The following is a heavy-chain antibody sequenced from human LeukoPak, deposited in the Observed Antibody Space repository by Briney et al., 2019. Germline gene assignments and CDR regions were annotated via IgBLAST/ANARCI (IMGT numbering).Heavy chain of an antibody. V-gene: IGHV3-74*01. CDR1: GTYW. CDR2: INSDGSWT. D-gene: IGHD1-26*01. CDR3: ARDLYSGSYSDTGY. Sequence: PGGSLRLSCAASGTYWMHWVRQAPGKGLVWVSHINSDGSWTGYADSVKGRFTISKDNAKNTVSLQMNNLRVEDTAVYYCARDLYSGSYSDTGYWGQGTLVTVSS. J-gene: IGHJ4*02.